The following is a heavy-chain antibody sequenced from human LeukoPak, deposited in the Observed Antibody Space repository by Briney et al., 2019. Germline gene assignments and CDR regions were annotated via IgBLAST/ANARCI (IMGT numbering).Heavy chain of an antibody. CDR2: FHYSGST. D-gene: IGHD2-15*01. V-gene: IGHV4-59*08. CDR1: GASVSNYY. Sequence: SETLSLTCRVSGASVSNYYWSWIRQSPGKGLEWIGFFHYSGSTNYNPSFNSRVTTSIDTSMNQLSLTLVSVTAADTAVYFCARHHDGGPKLRLDFWGLGVLVTVSS. CDR3: ARHHDGGPKLRLDF. J-gene: IGHJ4*02.